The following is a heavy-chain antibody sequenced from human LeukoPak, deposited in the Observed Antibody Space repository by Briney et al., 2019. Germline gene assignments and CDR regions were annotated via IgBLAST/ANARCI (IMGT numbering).Heavy chain of an antibody. CDR2: MHSSGST. CDR3: ARDKSSWYFLYYYMDV. Sequence: SETLSLTCTVSGDSVSSGNYYWSWIRQPAGKGLEWIGRMHSSGSTKYNSSLKSRVTISVDTSKNQLSLKLSSVTAADTAVYYCARDKSSWYFLYYYMDVWGKGTTVTVSS. D-gene: IGHD6-13*01. V-gene: IGHV4-61*02. J-gene: IGHJ6*03. CDR1: GDSVSSGNYY.